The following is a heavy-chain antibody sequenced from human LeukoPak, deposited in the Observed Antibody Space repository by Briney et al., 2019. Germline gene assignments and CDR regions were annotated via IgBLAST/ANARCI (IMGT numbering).Heavy chain of an antibody. CDR3: ARNSYYYYYMDV. J-gene: IGHJ6*03. Sequence: ASVKVSCKASGYTFTSYGISWVRQAPGQGLEWMGWISAYNGNTNYAQKLQGRVTMTTDTSTSTVYMELSSLRSEDTAVYYCARNSYYYYYMDVWGKGTTVTVSS. CDR2: ISAYNGNT. V-gene: IGHV1-18*01. CDR1: GYTFTSYG.